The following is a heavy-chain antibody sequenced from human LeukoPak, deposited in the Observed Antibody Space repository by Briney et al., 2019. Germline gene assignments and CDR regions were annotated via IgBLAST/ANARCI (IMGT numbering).Heavy chain of an antibody. V-gene: IGHV1-69*06. CDR2: IIPIFGTA. Sequence: ASVKVSCKASGGTFSSYAMSWVRQAPGQGLEWMGGIIPIFGTANYAQKFQGRVTITADKSTNTAYMELSSLRSEDTAVYYCARGERFAYFQHWGQGTLVTVSS. CDR3: ARGERFAYFQH. CDR1: GGTFSSYA. J-gene: IGHJ1*01. D-gene: IGHD3-10*01.